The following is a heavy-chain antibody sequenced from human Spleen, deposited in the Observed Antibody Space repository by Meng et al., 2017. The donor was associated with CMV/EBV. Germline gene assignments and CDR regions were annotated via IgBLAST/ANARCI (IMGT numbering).Heavy chain of an antibody. CDR3: SRSAASYES. D-gene: IGHD6-13*01. V-gene: IGHV4-34*01. J-gene: IGHJ5*02. CDR2: INHSRRT. Sequence: LALTFAVYCMSCSGYNWDWIRQTPGKRLEWIGEINHSRRTNYNPSLNSRVTMSTDTSKNQFSLKLTSVTAADTAVYFCSRSAASYESWGQGTLVTVSS. CDR1: CMSCSGYN.